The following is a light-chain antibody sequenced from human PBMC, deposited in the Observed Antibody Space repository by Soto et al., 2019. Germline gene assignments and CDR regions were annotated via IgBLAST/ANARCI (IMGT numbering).Light chain of an antibody. CDR3: ASFAASPV. Sequence: QSALTQPPSASGSPGQSVAISCTGTSSDVVTYNYVSWYQQHPGKAPKLMIYEVNKRPSGVPDRFSGSKSGNTASLTVSGLQAEEEADYYCASFAASPVFGGGTKRTV. CDR2: EVN. CDR1: SSDVVTYNY. J-gene: IGLJ3*02. V-gene: IGLV2-8*01.